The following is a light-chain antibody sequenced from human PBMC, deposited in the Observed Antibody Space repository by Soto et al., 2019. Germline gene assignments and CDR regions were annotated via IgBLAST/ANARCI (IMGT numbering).Light chain of an antibody. J-gene: IGLJ2*01. V-gene: IGLV3-9*01. CDR3: QVWDSGSVV. CDR1: NIRSKN. CDR2: RDF. Sequence: SYELTQPLSVSVALGQTAKITCEGDNIRSKNVHCYQQKAGQAPVVVINRDFNRPSGIPERISGSNSGNTATLTITSAQAGDEADYYCQVWDSGSVVFGGGTKVTVL.